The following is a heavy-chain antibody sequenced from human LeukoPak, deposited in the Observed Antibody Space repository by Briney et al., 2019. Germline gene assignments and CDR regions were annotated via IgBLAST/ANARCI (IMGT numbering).Heavy chain of an antibody. J-gene: IGHJ5*02. D-gene: IGHD3-10*01. CDR1: GGSFSGYY. Sequence: SETLSLTCAVYGGSFSGYYWTWIRQPPGKGLEWIGEINHSGSTNYNPSLKSRVTISVDTSKNQFSLKLSSVTAADTAVYYCARQEVTMVRGVIITNWFDPWGQGTLVTVSS. V-gene: IGHV4-34*01. CDR2: INHSGST. CDR3: ARQEVTMVRGVIITNWFDP.